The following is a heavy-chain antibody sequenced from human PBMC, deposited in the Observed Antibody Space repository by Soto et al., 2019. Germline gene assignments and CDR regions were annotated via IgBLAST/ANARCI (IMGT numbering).Heavy chain of an antibody. D-gene: IGHD3-10*01. CDR2: INGDGSGT. CDR3: ARGIFGSGTDNDY. V-gene: IGHV3-74*01. J-gene: IGHJ4*02. Sequence: EVQLVESGGGLVQPGGSLRLSCAASGFTFSGSWMHWVRQAPGKGLVWVSRINGDGSGTRYADFVKGRFTISRDDAKNTLFLQMNGLRAEDTAVYYCARGIFGSGTDNDYWGQGTLVTVSS. CDR1: GFTFSGSW.